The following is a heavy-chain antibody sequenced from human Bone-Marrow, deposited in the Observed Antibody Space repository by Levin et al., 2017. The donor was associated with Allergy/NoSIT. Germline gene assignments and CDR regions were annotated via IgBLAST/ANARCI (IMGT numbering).Heavy chain of an antibody. CDR2: IKSDGVST. CDR1: GLSFSNYW. Sequence: GESLKISCAASGLSFSNYWMHWIRQVPGKGPVWVSFIKSDGVSTNYAASVKGRFTISSDSAKNTLYLQMNSLRAEDTALYYCATGPYTGYEFWGQGTRVTVSS. J-gene: IGHJ4*02. V-gene: IGHV3-74*01. CDR3: ATGPYTGYEF. D-gene: IGHD5-12*01.